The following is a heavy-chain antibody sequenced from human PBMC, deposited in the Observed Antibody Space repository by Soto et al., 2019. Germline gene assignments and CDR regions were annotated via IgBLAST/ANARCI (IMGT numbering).Heavy chain of an antibody. Sequence: QVQLVQSGAEVKKPGSSVKVSCKASGGTFSSYAISWVRQAPGQGLEWMGGIIPIFGTADYAQPFKGRVTITADESTSTAYMELSSLRSEDTAVYYCASHTGSSPEGRYYYGMDVWGQGTTVTVSS. CDR2: IIPIFGTA. CDR1: GGTFSSYA. D-gene: IGHD1-26*01. CDR3: ASHTGSSPEGRYYYGMDV. J-gene: IGHJ6*02. V-gene: IGHV1-69*12.